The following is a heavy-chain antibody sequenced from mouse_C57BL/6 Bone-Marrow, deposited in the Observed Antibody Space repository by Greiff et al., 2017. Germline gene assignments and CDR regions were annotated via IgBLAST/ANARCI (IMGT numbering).Heavy chain of an antibody. CDR1: GFNIKDYY. CDR2: IDPEDGDT. J-gene: IGHJ1*03. CDR3: TTLITTVVVYWYFDV. V-gene: IGHV14-1*01. D-gene: IGHD1-1*01. Sequence: VQLQQSGAELVRPGASVKLSCTASGFNIKDYYMHWVKQRPEQGLEWIGRIDPEDGDTEYAPKFQGKATMTADTSSNTAYLQLSSLTSEDTAVYYCTTLITTVVVYWYFDVWGTGTTVTVSS.